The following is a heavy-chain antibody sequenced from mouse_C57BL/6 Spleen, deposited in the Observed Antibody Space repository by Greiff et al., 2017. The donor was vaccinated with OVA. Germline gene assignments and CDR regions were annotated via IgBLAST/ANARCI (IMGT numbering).Heavy chain of an antibody. V-gene: IGHV1-4*01. CDR2: INPSSGYT. J-gene: IGHJ1*03. CDR3: ARTPFNGYFDV. Sequence: QVQLQQSGAELARPGASVKMSCKASGYTFTSYTMHWVKQRPGQGLEWIGYINPSSGYTKYNQKFKDKATLTADKSSSTAYMQLSSLTYEDSAVYYCARTPFNGYFDVWGTGTTVTVSS. CDR1: GYTFTSYT.